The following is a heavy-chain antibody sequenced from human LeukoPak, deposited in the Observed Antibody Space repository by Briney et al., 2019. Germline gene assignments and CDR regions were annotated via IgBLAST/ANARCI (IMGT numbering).Heavy chain of an antibody. J-gene: IGHJ3*02. CDR2: INPNSGGT. CDR1: GYTFSVYY. V-gene: IGHV1-2*02. Sequence: ASVKVSCKASGYTFSVYYIHWVRQAPGQGLEWMGWINPNSGGTNYAQKFQGRVTMTRDTSISTAYMELSRLRSDDTAVYYCARNYGGNPNDAFDIWGQGTMVTVSS. CDR3: ARNYGGNPNDAFDI. D-gene: IGHD4-23*01.